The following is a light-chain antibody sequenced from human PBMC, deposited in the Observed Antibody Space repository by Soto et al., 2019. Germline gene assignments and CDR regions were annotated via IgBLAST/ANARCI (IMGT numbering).Light chain of an antibody. CDR1: NSDIGAYNY. CDR2: DVN. J-gene: IGLJ2*01. Sequence: QSVLTQPRSVSGSPGQSVTMSCTGTNSDIGAYNYVSWYQQRPDRAPQLIIYDVNQRPSGVPDRFSGSKSGNTAFLTISGLRADDEADFYCCSYAGTYTFVLFGGGTKVTVL. CDR3: CSYAGTYTFVL. V-gene: IGLV2-11*01.